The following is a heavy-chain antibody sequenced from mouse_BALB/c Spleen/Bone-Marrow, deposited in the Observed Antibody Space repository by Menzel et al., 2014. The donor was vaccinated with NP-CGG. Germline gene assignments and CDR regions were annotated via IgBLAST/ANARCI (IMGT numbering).Heavy chain of an antibody. CDR3: ARGGANVDY. CDR1: GHTFTDNW. V-gene: IGHV1-69*01. J-gene: IGHJ2*01. CDR2: IDISDSYT. Sequence: AELVMPGASVKLSCKASGHTFTDNWMHWVKQGPGQGFEGMGAIDISDSYTTYNQKFKGKATLTVDESSSTAYMQLSRLTSEDSAVYYCARGGANVDYWGQGTTLTVSS.